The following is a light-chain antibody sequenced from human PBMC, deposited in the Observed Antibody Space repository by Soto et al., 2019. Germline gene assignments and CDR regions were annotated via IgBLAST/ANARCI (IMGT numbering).Light chain of an antibody. CDR1: QSVLYSSNNKNY. CDR2: WAS. CDR3: QQYFRPWM. Sequence: DIVMTQSPDSLAVSLGERATINCKSSQSVLYSSNNKNYLAWYQQKPGQPPKLLIYWASTRESGVPDRFSGSGSGTDFTLAISSLRAEDVSVYYCQQYFRPWMVGQGTKVEIK. V-gene: IGKV4-1*01. J-gene: IGKJ1*01.